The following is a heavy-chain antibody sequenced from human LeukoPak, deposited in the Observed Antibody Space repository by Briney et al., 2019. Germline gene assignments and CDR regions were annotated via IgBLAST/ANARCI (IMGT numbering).Heavy chain of an antibody. D-gene: IGHD3-10*01. J-gene: IGHJ4*02. CDR3: ARGRTVRGVIGNYFDY. Sequence: ASVKVSCKASGYTFTSYGISWVRQAPGQGLEWMGWISAYNGNTNYAQKLQGRATMTTDTSTSTAYMELRSLRSDDTAVYYCARGRTVRGVIGNYFDYWGQGTLVTVSS. CDR2: ISAYNGNT. CDR1: GYTFTSYG. V-gene: IGHV1-18*01.